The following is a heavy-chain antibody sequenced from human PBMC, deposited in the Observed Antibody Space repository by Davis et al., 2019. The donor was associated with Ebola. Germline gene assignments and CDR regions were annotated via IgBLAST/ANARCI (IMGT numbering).Heavy chain of an antibody. J-gene: IGHJ6*04. CDR3: ARRGYSSSWYGDYYYYGMDV. Sequence: GESLKISCAASGFTFSTYSMNWVRQAPGKGLEWVSYISSSSSTIYYADSVKGRFTISRDNSKNTLYLQMNSLRAEDTAVYYCARRGYSSSWYGDYYYYGMDVWGKGTTVTVSS. CDR2: ISSSSSTI. CDR1: GFTFSTYS. D-gene: IGHD6-13*01. V-gene: IGHV3-48*01.